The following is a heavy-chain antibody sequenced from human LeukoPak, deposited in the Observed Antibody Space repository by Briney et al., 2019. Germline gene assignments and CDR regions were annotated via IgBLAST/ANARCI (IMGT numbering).Heavy chain of an antibody. CDR3: AKDRSQSKYSSSPFDY. CDR2: ISSSSSTI. CDR1: GFTFSSYS. Sequence: GGSLRLSCAASGFTFSSYSMNWVRQAPGKGLEWVSYISSSSSTIYYADSVKGRFTISRDNSKNTLYLQMNSLRAEDTAVYYCAKDRSQSKYSSSPFDYWGQGTLVTVSS. V-gene: IGHV3-48*01. J-gene: IGHJ4*02. D-gene: IGHD6-6*01.